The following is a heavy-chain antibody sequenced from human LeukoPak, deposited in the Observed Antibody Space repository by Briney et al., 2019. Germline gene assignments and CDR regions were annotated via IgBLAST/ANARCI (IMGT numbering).Heavy chain of an antibody. CDR2: INPNSGGT. J-gene: IGHJ4*02. CDR1: GYTFTGYY. D-gene: IGHD3-22*01. Sequence: GASVKVSCKASGYTFTGYYMHWVRQAPGQGLEWMGWINPNSGGTNYAQKFQGRVTMTRDTSISTAYMELSRLRSDDTAVYYCARDGPKDSSGYYQDTSNFDYWGQGTLVTVSS. V-gene: IGHV1-2*02. CDR3: ARDGPKDSSGYYQDTSNFDY.